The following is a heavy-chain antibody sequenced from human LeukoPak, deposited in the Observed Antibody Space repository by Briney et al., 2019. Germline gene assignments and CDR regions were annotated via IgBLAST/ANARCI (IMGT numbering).Heavy chain of an antibody. J-gene: IGHJ3*02. CDR2: SYYSGST. CDR1: GGSISSGVYF. V-gene: IGHV4-30-4*08. Sequence: SESMSLTCTVSGGSISSGVYFWSWIRQPRVKGREWIGYSYYSGSTYYNPSLKSRVTISVDTSKNQFSLKLSSVTAADTAVYYCAREPHSYYDSSGYSTSSGALDIWGQGTMVTVSS. CDR3: AREPHSYYDSSGYSTSSGALDI. D-gene: IGHD3-22*01.